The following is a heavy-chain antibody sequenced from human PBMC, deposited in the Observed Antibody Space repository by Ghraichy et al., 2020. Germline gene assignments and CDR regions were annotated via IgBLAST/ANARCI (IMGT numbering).Heavy chain of an antibody. V-gene: IGHV4-61*01. J-gene: IGHJ6*02. CDR2: IYYSGST. Sequence: SETLSLTCTVSGGSVSSDSYYWSWIRQSPGKGLEWIGYIYYSGSTNYNPSLKSRVTISIDTSKNQFSLKLSSVTAADTAVYYCAREEVVTAIRAYYYGMDVWGQRTTVTVSS. CDR1: GGSVSSDSYY. CDR3: AREEVVTAIRAYYYGMDV. D-gene: IGHD2-21*02.